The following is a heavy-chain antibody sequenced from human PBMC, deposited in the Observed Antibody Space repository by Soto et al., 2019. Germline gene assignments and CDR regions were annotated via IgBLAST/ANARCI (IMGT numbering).Heavy chain of an antibody. CDR3: VRQGIGNLHCLVDV. V-gene: IGHV4-59*08. D-gene: IGHD1-1*01. CDR2: VYSTGGT. J-gene: IGHJ6*02. CDR1: SGPSSSHN. Sequence: QVQLQQSGPGLVKPSETLSLTCSVSSGPSSSHNWGWIRQPPGRGLEWIGYVYSTGGTSYNPSLKSRVTIAADTSTNHISLTLTSVTAADTAVYYCVRQGIGNLHCLVDVWGQGTTVSVSS.